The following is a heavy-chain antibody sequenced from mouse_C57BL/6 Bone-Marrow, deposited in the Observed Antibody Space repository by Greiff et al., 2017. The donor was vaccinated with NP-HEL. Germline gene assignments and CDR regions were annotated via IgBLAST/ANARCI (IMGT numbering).Heavy chain of an antibody. CDR1: GFSLSTSGMG. CDR3: ARGITRAMDY. V-gene: IGHV8-12*01. Sequence: QVTLKESGPGILQSSQTLSLTCSFSGFSLSTSGMGVSWIRQPSGKGLEWLAHIYWDDDKRYNPSLKSRLTISKDTSRNQVFLKITSVDTADTATYYCARGITRAMDYWGQGTSVTVSS. CDR2: IYWDDDK. J-gene: IGHJ4*01. D-gene: IGHD2-4*01.